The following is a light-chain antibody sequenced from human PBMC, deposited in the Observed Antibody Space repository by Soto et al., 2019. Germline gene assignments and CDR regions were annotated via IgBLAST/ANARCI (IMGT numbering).Light chain of an antibody. J-gene: IGKJ5*01. CDR3: QQRSNWPSIT. CDR1: QSVSSY. V-gene: IGKV3-11*01. CDR2: DAS. Sequence: EIVLTQSPATLSLSPGERATLSCRASQSVSSYLAWYQQKPGQAPRLLIYDASNRATGIPARFSGSGSGTDFTLTISSLDTEDFAVYYCQQRSNWPSITFGQGTRLEIK.